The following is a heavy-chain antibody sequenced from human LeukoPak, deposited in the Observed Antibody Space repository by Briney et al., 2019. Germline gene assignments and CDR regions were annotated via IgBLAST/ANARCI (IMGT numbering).Heavy chain of an antibody. J-gene: IGHJ4*02. Sequence: SETLSLTCAVYGGSFSGYYWSWIRQPPGKGLEWIGEINHSGSTNYNPSLKRRVTISVDTSKNQFSLKLSSVTAADTAVYYCATLGEYYDSSGYYYNWGQGTLVTVSS. D-gene: IGHD3-22*01. CDR3: ATLGEYYDSSGYYYN. CDR1: GGSFSGYY. V-gene: IGHV4-34*01. CDR2: INHSGST.